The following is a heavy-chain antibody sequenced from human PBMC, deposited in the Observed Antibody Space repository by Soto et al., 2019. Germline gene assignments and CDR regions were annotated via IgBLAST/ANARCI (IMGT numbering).Heavy chain of an antibody. Sequence: GGSLRLSCAASGFTFSSYGMHWVRQAPGKGLEWVAVIWYDGSNKYYADSVKGRFTISRDNSKNTLYLQMNSLRAEDTAVYYCAPSGGSGSYLGYNWFDPWGQGTLVTVSS. J-gene: IGHJ5*02. D-gene: IGHD3-10*01. CDR2: IWYDGSNK. CDR3: APSGGSGSYLGYNWFDP. CDR1: GFTFSSYG. V-gene: IGHV3-33*01.